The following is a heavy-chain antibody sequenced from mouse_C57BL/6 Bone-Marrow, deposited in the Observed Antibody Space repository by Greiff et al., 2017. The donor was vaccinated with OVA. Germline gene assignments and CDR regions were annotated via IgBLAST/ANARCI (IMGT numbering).Heavy chain of an antibody. V-gene: IGHV14-3*01. CDR3: ARGNFGSSFYAMDY. Sequence: VQLQQSVAELVRPGASVKLSCTASGFNIKNTYMHWVKQRPEQGLEWIGRIDPANDNTKYAPKFQGKATMTADTSSNTAYLQLSRLSSEDTAVYWCARGNFGSSFYAMDYWGQGTSVTVSA. CDR1: GFNIKNTY. CDR2: IDPANDNT. D-gene: IGHD1-1*01. J-gene: IGHJ4*01.